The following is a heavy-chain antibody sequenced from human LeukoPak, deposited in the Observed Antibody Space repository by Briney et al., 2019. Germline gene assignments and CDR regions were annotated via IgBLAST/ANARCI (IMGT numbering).Heavy chain of an antibody. CDR3: ARDRGGSYYRYYYYYMDV. J-gene: IGHJ6*03. CDR2: ISSGGSTI. V-gene: IGHV3-11*04. Sequence: GGSLRLSCAASGFIFSDYYMSWIRQAPGKGLEWVSYISSGGSTIYYADSVKGRFTISRDNAKNSLYLQMNSLRAEDTAVYYCARDRGGSYYRYYYYYMDVWGKGTTVTVSS. D-gene: IGHD1-26*01. CDR1: GFIFSDYY.